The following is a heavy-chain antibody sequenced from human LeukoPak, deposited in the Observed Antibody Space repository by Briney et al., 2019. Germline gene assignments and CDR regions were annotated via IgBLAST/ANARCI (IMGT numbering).Heavy chain of an antibody. Sequence: ASVKVSCKASGYTFTSYGISWVRQAPGQGLEWMGWISAYNGNTNYAQKLQGRVTMTTDTSTSTAYMGLRSLRSDDTAVYYCARAVEQWLEFDYWGQGTLVTVSS. D-gene: IGHD6-19*01. CDR2: ISAYNGNT. J-gene: IGHJ4*02. CDR1: GYTFTSYG. CDR3: ARAVEQWLEFDY. V-gene: IGHV1-18*01.